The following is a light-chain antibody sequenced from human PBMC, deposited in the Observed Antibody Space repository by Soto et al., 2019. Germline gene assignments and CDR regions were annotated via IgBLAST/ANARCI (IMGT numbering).Light chain of an antibody. J-gene: IGKJ3*01. CDR3: QKYDSAPCT. CDR2: PAS. V-gene: IGKV1-27*01. Sequence: DIQMTQSPSSLSASVGDRVTITCRARQGISNYLAWCQQKPGKAPKLLIYPASTLQSGVTSRFSGSGSGTDFTLNISSLQPDDVATYYCQKYDSAPCTFGPGTKVDIK. CDR1: QGISNY.